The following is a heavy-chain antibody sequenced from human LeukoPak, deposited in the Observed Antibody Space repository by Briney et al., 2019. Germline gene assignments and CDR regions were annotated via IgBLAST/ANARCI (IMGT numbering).Heavy chain of an antibody. CDR3: ARASWDRRTSDDYYVMDV. Sequence: GESLKISCKGSGYSFTSYWIGWVRQMPGKGLEWMGIIYPGDSDTRYSPSFQGQVTISADKSISTAYLQWSSLKASDTAMYYCARASWDRRTSDDYYVMDVWGQGTTVTVSS. D-gene: IGHD6-13*01. CDR1: GYSFTSYW. V-gene: IGHV5-51*01. J-gene: IGHJ6*02. CDR2: IYPGDSDT.